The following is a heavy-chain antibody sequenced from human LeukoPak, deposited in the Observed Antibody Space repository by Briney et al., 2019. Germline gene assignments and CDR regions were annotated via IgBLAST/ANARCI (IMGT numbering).Heavy chain of an antibody. CDR1: GGSFSGYY. CDR2: ISHSGST. D-gene: IGHD2/OR15-2a*01. J-gene: IGHJ4*02. Sequence: SETLSLTCAVYGGSFSGYYWSWIRQPPGKGLEWIGEISHSGSTNYNPSLKSRVTISVDTSKNQFSLKLSSVTAADTAVYYCAKLEYWVRYWGRGTLVTVSS. V-gene: IGHV4-34*01. CDR3: AKLEYWVRY.